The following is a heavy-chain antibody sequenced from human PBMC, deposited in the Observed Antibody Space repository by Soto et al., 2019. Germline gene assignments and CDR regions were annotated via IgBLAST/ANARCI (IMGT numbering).Heavy chain of an antibody. J-gene: IGHJ4*02. CDR3: AREICSSGCRDSSPFDY. CDR1: GYTFTSYG. CDR2: ISAYNGNT. D-gene: IGHD6-19*01. Sequence: QVQLVQSGAEVKKPGASVKVSCKASGYTFTSYGISWVRQAPGQGLEWMGWISAYNGNTNYAQKLPGRVTMTTDTSTSTAYMELRSLRSDDTAVYYCAREICSSGCRDSSPFDYWGQGTLVTVSS. V-gene: IGHV1-18*01.